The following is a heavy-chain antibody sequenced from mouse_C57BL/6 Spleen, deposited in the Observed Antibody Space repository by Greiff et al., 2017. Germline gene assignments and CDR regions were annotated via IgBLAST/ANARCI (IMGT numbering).Heavy chain of an antibody. J-gene: IGHJ2*01. D-gene: IGHD2-1*01. CDR2: ISAGGSYT. V-gene: IGHV5-4*03. CDR1: GFTFSSYA. Sequence: EVKLMESGGGLVKPGGSLKLSCAASGFTFSSYAMSWVRQTPEKRLEWVATISAGGSYTYYPDNVKGRFTISRDNAKNNPYLQMSHLRSEDTAMYYGESGEVIYYGTNFDYWGQGTTLTVSS. CDR3: ESGEVIYYGTNFDY.